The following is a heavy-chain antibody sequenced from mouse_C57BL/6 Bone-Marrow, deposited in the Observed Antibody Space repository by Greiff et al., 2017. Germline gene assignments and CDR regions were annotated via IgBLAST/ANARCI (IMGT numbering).Heavy chain of an antibody. D-gene: IGHD2-1*01. V-gene: IGHV1-50*01. CDR3: AVCYGNYAIGY. Sequence: QVQLQQPGAELVKPGASVKLSCKASGYTFTSYWMQWVKQRPGQGLEWIGEIDPSDSYTNYNQKFKGKATLTVDTSYSTAYMQLSSLTSEDSAVYFCAVCYGNYAIGYWGQGTTLTVSS. CDR2: IDPSDSYT. CDR1: GYTFTSYW. J-gene: IGHJ2*01.